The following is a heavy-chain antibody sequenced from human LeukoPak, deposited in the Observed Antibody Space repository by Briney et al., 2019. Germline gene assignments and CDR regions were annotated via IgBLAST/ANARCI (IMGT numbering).Heavy chain of an antibody. D-gene: IGHD4-23*01. J-gene: IGHJ3*02. Sequence: GGSLRLSCAAPGFTFDDYGMSWVRQAPGKGLEWVSGINWNGGSTGYADSVKGRFTISRDNAKNSLYLQMNSLRAEDTALYYCARAYYGGNSPGAFDIWGQGTMVTVSS. CDR3: ARAYYGGNSPGAFDI. V-gene: IGHV3-20*04. CDR1: GFTFDDYG. CDR2: INWNGGST.